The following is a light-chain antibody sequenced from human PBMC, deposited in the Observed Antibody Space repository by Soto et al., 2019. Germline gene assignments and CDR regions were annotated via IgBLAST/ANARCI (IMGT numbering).Light chain of an antibody. CDR3: LRYDNSLYS. Sequence: DIVLTQSPGTLSLYPGERATLSCRASQSVSSSFLAWYQQTLGQAPRLLIYAASSRATGLPDRFSCSGSGTDFTLTISRLEAEDSPMYYCLRYDNSLYSFGQGTKLELK. CDR2: AAS. J-gene: IGKJ2*03. V-gene: IGKV3-20*01. CDR1: QSVSSSF.